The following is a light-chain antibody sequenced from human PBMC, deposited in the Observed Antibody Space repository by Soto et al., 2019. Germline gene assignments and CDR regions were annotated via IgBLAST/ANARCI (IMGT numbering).Light chain of an antibody. Sequence: EIVMTQSPATLSVSPGERDTLSCRASQSVSSNLAWYQQKPGQAPXXLXXGASTRATGIPARFSGSGSVTEFTLTISSLQSEDFAGYYCQQRSNWPPEITFGQGTRLDIK. CDR3: QQRSNWPPEIT. CDR1: QSVSSN. V-gene: IGKV3-15*01. J-gene: IGKJ5*01. CDR2: GAS.